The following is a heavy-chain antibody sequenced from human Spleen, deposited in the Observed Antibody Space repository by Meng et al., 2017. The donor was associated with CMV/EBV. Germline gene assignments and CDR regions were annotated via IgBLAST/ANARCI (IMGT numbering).Heavy chain of an antibody. CDR2: IYYSGST. Sequence: SETLSLTCTVSGGSVSSGSYYWGWIRQPPGKGLEWIGYIYYSGSTNYNPSLKSRVTISVDTSKNQSSLKLSSVTAADTAVYYCARIGRDYYDSSGYYYWGQGTLVTVSS. V-gene: IGHV4-61*01. CDR3: ARIGRDYYDSSGYYY. J-gene: IGHJ4*02. D-gene: IGHD3-22*01. CDR1: GGSVSSGSYY.